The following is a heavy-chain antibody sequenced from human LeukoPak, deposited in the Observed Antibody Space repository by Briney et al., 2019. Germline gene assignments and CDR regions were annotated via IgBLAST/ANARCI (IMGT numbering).Heavy chain of an antibody. D-gene: IGHD3-22*01. Sequence: PSETLSLTCTVSGGSISSGSYYWSWIRQPAGKGLEWIGRIYTSGSTNYNPSLKSRVTISVDTSKNQFSLKLSSVTAADTAVYYCARSFYYDSSGYGWGQGTLVTVSS. CDR1: GGSISSGSYY. V-gene: IGHV4-61*02. CDR3: ARSFYYDSSGYG. J-gene: IGHJ4*02. CDR2: IYTSGST.